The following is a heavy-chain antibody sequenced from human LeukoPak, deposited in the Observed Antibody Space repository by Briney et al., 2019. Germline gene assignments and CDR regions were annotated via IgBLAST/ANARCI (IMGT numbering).Heavy chain of an antibody. CDR1: GYTFTNYY. D-gene: IGHD5-24*01. CDR3: ARVRDGYNDAYDV. CDR2: IKPGGDST. Sequence: ASVKVSCKASGYTFTNYYIHWVRQAPGQGLEWMGVIKPGGDSTSSARIFQGRVYMTSDTSTSTVYMELSGLRSDDTAVYYCARVRDGYNDAYDVWGQGTMVTVPS. J-gene: IGHJ3*01. V-gene: IGHV1-46*01.